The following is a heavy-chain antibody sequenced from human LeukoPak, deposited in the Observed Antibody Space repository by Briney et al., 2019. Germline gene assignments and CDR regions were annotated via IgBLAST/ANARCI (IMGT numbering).Heavy chain of an antibody. CDR1: GGSISSYY. V-gene: IGHV4-4*07. CDR2: IYTSGST. Sequence: SETLSLTCTVSGGSISSYYWSWIRQPAGKGLEWIGRIYTSGSTNYNPSLKSRVTISLDTSKNQFSLKLMSVTAADTAVYYCARGHAVAALKPTFDYWGQGTLVTVSS. D-gene: IGHD6-19*01. CDR3: ARGHAVAALKPTFDY. J-gene: IGHJ4*02.